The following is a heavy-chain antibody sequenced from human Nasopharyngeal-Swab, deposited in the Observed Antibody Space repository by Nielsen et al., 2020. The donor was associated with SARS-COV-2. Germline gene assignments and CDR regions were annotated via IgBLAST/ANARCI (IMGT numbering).Heavy chain of an antibody. D-gene: IGHD6-13*01. CDR3: AKDKIGGSSWSYYGMDV. V-gene: IGHV3-48*04. J-gene: IGHJ6*02. CDR1: GFPFSSYS. CDR2: ISSSSSTI. Sequence: GESLKTPCAASGFPFSSYSMNWVRPAPGKGLEWVSYISSSSSTIYYADSVKGRFTISRDNAKNSLYLQMNSLRAEDTALYYCAKDKIGGSSWSYYGMDVWGQGTTVTVSS.